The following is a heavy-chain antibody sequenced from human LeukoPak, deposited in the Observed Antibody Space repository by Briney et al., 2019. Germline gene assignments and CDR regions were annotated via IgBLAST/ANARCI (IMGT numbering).Heavy chain of an antibody. V-gene: IGHV4-59*08. CDR1: GGSISSYY. CDR3: ARHGSYYYDSSGSRWYFDL. J-gene: IGHJ2*01. CDR2: IYYSGST. D-gene: IGHD3-22*01. Sequence: SETLSLTCTVSGGSISSYYWSWIRQPPGKGLEWIGYIYYSGSTNYNPSPKSRVTISVDTSKNQFSLKLSSVTAADTAVYYCARHGSYYYDSSGSRWYFDLWGRGTLVTVSS.